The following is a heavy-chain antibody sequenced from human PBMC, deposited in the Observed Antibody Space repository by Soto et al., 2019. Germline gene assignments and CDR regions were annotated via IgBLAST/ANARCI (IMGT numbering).Heavy chain of an antibody. CDR3: ARDGRITMIVVVIDDFDY. CDR2: ISAYNGNT. CDR1: GYTFTSYG. D-gene: IGHD3-22*01. V-gene: IGHV1-18*01. Sequence: QVQLVQSGAEVKKPGASVKVSCKASGYTFTSYGISWVRQAPGQGLECMGWISAYNGNTNYAQNLQGRVTMTTDTSTSTAYMERRSLRSDDTAVYYCARDGRITMIVVVIDDFDYWGQGTLVTVSS. J-gene: IGHJ4*02.